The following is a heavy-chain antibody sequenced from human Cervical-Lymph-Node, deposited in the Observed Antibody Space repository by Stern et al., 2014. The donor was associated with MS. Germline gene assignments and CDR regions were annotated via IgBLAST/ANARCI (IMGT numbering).Heavy chain of an antibody. Sequence: VQLVQSGAEVKKPGESLKISCTGSGYNFPSSWIAWVRHMPGKVLEWMGVIYPGDSDTKYSPAFQGQVTISADNSINTAYLKWSSLKASDTAIYYCVRRDTHFDSWGQGTLVTVSS. CDR3: VRRDTHFDS. V-gene: IGHV5-51*03. J-gene: IGHJ4*02. CDR2: IYPGDSDT. CDR1: GYNFPSSW.